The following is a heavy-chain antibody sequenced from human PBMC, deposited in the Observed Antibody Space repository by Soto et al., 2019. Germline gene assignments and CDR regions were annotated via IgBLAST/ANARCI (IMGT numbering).Heavy chain of an antibody. CDR2: MNPNSGNT. Sequence: ASVNVSCKASGYTFTSYDINWMRQATGQGLEWMGWMNPNSGNTGYAQKLQGRVTMTTDTSTSTAYMELRSLRSDDTAVYYCARDHREFYGDYDAFDIWGQGTMVTVSS. CDR1: GYTFTSYD. D-gene: IGHD4-17*01. CDR3: ARDHREFYGDYDAFDI. J-gene: IGHJ3*02. V-gene: IGHV1-8*01.